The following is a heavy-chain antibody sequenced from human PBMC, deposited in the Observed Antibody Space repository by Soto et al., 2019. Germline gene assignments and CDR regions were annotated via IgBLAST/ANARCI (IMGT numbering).Heavy chain of an antibody. CDR3: AVLETIFGVGPLDY. D-gene: IGHD3-3*01. V-gene: IGHV1-8*01. J-gene: IGHJ4*02. CDR1: GYTFTSYD. CDR2: MNPNSGNT. Sequence: QVQLVQSGAEVKKPGASAKVSCKASGYTFTSYDINWVRQATGQGLEWMGWMNPNSGNTGYAPKFQGRVTMTRDTATSTAYMKLRSVESEVTAVDYCAVLETIFGVGPLDYWGQGTLVTVSS.